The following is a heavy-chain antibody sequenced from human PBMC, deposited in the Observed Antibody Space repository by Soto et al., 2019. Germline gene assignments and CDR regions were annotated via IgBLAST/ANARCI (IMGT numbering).Heavy chain of an antibody. J-gene: IGHJ4*02. Sequence: EVQLVESGGGLVQPGGSLRLSCAASGFTFSSYAMHWVRQAPGKGLEYVSGISSNGGSTHYANSVKGRFTISRDNSKNTLYLQMGSLRAEDMAVYYCARKWLDSYYFDYWGQGTLVTVSS. D-gene: IGHD6-19*01. CDR1: GFTFSSYA. CDR3: ARKWLDSYYFDY. V-gene: IGHV3-64*01. CDR2: ISSNGGST.